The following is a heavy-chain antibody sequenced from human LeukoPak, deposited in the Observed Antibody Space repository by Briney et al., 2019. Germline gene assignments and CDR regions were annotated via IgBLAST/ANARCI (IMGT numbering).Heavy chain of an antibody. CDR3: AKEITMVRGVFDY. Sequence: GGSLRLSCAASGFTFSSYAMSWVRQAPGKGLEWVSALSGSGGSTYYADSVKVRFTISRDNSKNTLYLQMKSLRAEDTAVYYCAKEITMVRGVFDYWGQGTLVTVSS. V-gene: IGHV3-23*01. CDR1: GFTFSSYA. D-gene: IGHD3-10*01. CDR2: LSGSGGST. J-gene: IGHJ4*02.